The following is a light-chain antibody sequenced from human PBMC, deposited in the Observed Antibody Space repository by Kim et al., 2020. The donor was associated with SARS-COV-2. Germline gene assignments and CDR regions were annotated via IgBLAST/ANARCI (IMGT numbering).Light chain of an antibody. CDR2: AAS. J-gene: IGKJ4*01. V-gene: IGKV1-16*02. CDR1: QGITTS. Sequence: ASVGDRVTITCRASQGITTSLAWFQQKPGKAPKSLIYAASNLQSGVPAKFSGSGSGTDFTLTINTLQPEDFATYYCQQYYNYPLTFGGGTKVDIK. CDR3: QQYYNYPLT.